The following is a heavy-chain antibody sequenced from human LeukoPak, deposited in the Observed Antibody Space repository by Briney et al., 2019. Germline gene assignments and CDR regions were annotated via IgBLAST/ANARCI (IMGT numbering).Heavy chain of an antibody. CDR3: ARLAGNGYGDYPINY. CDR2: INPNSGGT. D-gene: IGHD4-17*01. J-gene: IGHJ4*02. Sequence: ASVKVSCRASGYTFTGYYMHWVRQAPGQGLEWMGWINPNSGGTNYAQKFQGRVTMTRDTSISTAYMELSRLRSDDTAVYYCARLAGNGYGDYPINYWGQGTLVTVSS. V-gene: IGHV1-2*02. CDR1: GYTFTGYY.